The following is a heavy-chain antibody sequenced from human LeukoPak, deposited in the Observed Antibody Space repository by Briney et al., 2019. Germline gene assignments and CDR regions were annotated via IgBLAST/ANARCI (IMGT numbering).Heavy chain of an antibody. CDR1: GYTFTSYG. CDR2: INAGNGNT. CDR3: ARDYGDYLLNY. J-gene: IGHJ4*02. Sequence: ASVKVSCKASGYTFTSYGISWVRQAPGQRLEWMGWINAGNGNTKYSQKFQGRVTITRDTSASTAYMELSSLRSEDTAVYYCARDYGDYLLNYWGQGTLVTVSS. D-gene: IGHD4-17*01. V-gene: IGHV1-3*01.